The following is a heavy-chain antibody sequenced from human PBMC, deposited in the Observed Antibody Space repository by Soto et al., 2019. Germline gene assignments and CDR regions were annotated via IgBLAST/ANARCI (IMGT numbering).Heavy chain of an antibody. CDR2: MNPNSGNT. J-gene: IGHJ4*02. Sequence: GSVKVSCKASGYPFTPYDVHWVRQATGQGLEWMGWMNPNSGNTGYAQKFQGRVTMTRNTSIGTAYMELSSLRSEDTAVYYCARGLGLGYCGVGSCSQFDYWGQGTLVTVSS. CDR1: GYPFTPYD. V-gene: IGHV1-8*01. CDR3: ARGLGLGYCGVGSCSQFDY. D-gene: IGHD2-15*01.